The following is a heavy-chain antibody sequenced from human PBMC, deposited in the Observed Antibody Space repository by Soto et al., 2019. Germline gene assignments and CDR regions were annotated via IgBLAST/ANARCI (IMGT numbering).Heavy chain of an antibody. CDR1: GGSFSGYY. D-gene: IGHD2-2*01. V-gene: IGHV4-34*01. CDR3: ARCPTRRYCSSTSCLKGVKYYYYGMDV. Sequence: SETLSLTCAVYGGSFSGYYWSWIRQPPGKGLEWIGEINHSGSTNYNPSLKSRVTISVDTSKNQFSLKLSSVTAADAAVYYRARCPTRRYCSSTSCLKGVKYYYYGMDVWGQGTTVTVS. CDR2: INHSGST. J-gene: IGHJ6*02.